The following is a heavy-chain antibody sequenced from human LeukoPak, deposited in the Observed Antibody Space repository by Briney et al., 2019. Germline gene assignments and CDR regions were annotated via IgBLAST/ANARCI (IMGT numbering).Heavy chain of an antibody. Sequence: SVKLSCKASGFNFIGYYIHLVRQAPGQGLEWMGWINPNSGGTNYAQKFQGRVTMTRDTSISTAYMELSRLRSDDTAVYYCARAKEQWLVGGYDYWGQRTLVTVSS. CDR2: INPNSGGT. V-gene: IGHV1-2*02. J-gene: IGHJ4*02. D-gene: IGHD6-19*01. CDR1: GFNFIGYY. CDR3: ARAKEQWLVGGYDY.